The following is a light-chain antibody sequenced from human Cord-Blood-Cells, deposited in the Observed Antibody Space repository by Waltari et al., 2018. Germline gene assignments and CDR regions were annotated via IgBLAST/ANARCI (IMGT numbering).Light chain of an antibody. Sequence: EIVMTPSPATLSVSPGARATLSCRASQSVSSNVAWYQQKPGQAPRLLIYGASTRATGIPARFSGSGSGTEFTLTISSLQSEDFAVYYCQQYNNWPRTFGQGTKVEIK. CDR1: QSVSSN. J-gene: IGKJ1*01. CDR3: QQYNNWPRT. CDR2: GAS. V-gene: IGKV3-15*01.